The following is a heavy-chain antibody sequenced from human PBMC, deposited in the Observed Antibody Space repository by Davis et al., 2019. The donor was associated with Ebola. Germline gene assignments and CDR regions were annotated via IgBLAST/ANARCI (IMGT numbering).Heavy chain of an antibody. V-gene: IGHV3-64*01. CDR2: ISSNGGST. CDR3: ARDQDGSGSYSYYGMDV. CDR1: GFTFSSYA. D-gene: IGHD3-10*01. Sequence: GESLKISCAASGFTFSSYAMHWVRQAPGKGLEYVSAISSNGGSTYYANSVKGRFTISRDNSKNTLYLQMNSLRAEDTAVYYCARDQDGSGSYSYYGMDVWGQGTTVTVSS. J-gene: IGHJ6*02.